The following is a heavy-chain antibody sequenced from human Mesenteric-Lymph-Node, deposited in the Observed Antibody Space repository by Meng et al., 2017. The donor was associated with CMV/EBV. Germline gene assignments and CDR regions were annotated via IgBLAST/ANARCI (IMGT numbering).Heavy chain of an antibody. CDR2: INHSGST. CDR3: ARALVVPAASQNYYYYYGMDV. V-gene: IGHV4-39*07. J-gene: IGHJ6*02. Sequence: SETLSLTCTVSGGSISSSSYYWGWIRQPPGKGLEWIGEINHSGSTNYNPSLKSRVTISVDTSKNQFSLKLSSVTAADTAVYYCARALVVPAASQNYYYYYGMDVWGQGTTVTVSS. D-gene: IGHD2-2*01. CDR1: GGSISSSSYY.